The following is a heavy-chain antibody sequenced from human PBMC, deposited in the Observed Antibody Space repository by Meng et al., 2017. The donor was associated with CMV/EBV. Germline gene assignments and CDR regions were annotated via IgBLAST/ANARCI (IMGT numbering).Heavy chain of an antibody. Sequence: ASVKVSCKASGYTFTGYYMQWVRQAPGQGLEWMGWINPNSGGTNYAQKFQGRVTMTRDTSISTAYMELSRLRSDDTAVYYCARVLLRFLEWLSDYGMDVWGQGTTVTVSS. D-gene: IGHD3-3*01. V-gene: IGHV1-2*02. CDR3: ARVLLRFLEWLSDYGMDV. CDR2: INPNSGGT. CDR1: GYTFTGYY. J-gene: IGHJ6*02.